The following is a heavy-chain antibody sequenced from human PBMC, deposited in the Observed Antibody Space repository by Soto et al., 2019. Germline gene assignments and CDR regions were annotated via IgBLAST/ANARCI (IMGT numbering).Heavy chain of an antibody. CDR1: GYTFTSYG. D-gene: IGHD1-26*01. CDR3: ARDWGGLKWELLFDY. CDR2: ISAYNGNT. V-gene: IGHV1-18*01. J-gene: IGHJ4*02. Sequence: QVQLVQSGAEVKKPGASVKVSCKASGYTFTSYGISWVRQAPGQGLEWMGWISAYNGNTNYAQKLQGRVTMTTDTSTSTDYMELRSLRSDDTAVYYCARDWGGLKWELLFDYWGQGTLVTVSS.